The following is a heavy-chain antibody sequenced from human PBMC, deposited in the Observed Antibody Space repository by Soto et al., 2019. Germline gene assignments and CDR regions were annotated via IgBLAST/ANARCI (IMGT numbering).Heavy chain of an antibody. J-gene: IGHJ3*01. Sequence: GGSLRLSCAASGFTFSSYWMTWVRQAPGKGLEFLATIKPDGSDTYYVDSVKGRFTISRDNAKNSLSLHMNSLRAEDTALYYCATDLNWSGTWGQGTMVTVSS. CDR2: IKPDGSDT. CDR1: GFTFSSYW. V-gene: IGHV3-7*01. CDR3: ATDLNWSGT. D-gene: IGHD3-3*01.